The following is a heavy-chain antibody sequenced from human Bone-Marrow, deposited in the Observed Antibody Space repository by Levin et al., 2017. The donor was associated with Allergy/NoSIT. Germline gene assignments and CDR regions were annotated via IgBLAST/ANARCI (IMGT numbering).Heavy chain of an antibody. CDR2: IYWDNDK. CDR3: AHRQGGDFPYYSYSGLDV. Sequence: SGPTLVKPTQTLTLTCTFSGFSLSTTGVGVGWIRQPPGKALEWLALIYWDNDKRYSPSLRNRLTITKDTSKNQVVLTMTNMQPVDTGTYYCAHRQGGDFPYYSYSGLDVWGQGTSVTVSS. J-gene: IGHJ6*02. CDR1: GFSLSTTGVG. V-gene: IGHV2-5*02. D-gene: IGHD2-21*02.